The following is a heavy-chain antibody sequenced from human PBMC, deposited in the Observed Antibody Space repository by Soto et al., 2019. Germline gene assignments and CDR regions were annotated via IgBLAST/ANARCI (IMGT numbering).Heavy chain of an antibody. CDR3: ARDQTFPDY. CDR1: GYTFSTYG. D-gene: IGHD3-3*02. Sequence: QVQLLQSGAEVKKPGASVKVSCKASGYTFSTYGITWVRQAPGQGLEWMGWTSANNDNTNYVQKFRGRVTMTTDTSPSTAYLELRSLRSDDTAVYYCARDQTFPDYWGQGTLVTVSS. CDR2: TSANNDNT. J-gene: IGHJ4*02. V-gene: IGHV1-18*01.